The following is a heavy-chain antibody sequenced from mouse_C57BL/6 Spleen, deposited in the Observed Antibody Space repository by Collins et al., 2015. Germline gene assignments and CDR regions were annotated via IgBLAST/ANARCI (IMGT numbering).Heavy chain of an antibody. V-gene: IGHV3-2*02. Sequence: DVQLQESGPGLVKPSQSLSLTCTVTGYSITSDYAWNWIRQFPGNKLEWMGYISYSGSTSYNPSLKSRISITRDTSKNQFFLQLNSVTTEDTATYYCARTWDVAYWGQGTLVTVSA. CDR1: GYSITSDYA. J-gene: IGHJ3*01. CDR3: ARTWDVAY. D-gene: IGHD4-1*01. CDR2: ISYSGST.